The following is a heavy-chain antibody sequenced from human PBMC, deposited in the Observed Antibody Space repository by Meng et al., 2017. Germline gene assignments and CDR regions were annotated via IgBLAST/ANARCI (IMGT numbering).Heavy chain of an antibody. J-gene: IGHJ4*02. Sequence: QVQLTESGPGLVKPSETLSLTCTVSGGSISSYYWSWIRQPPGKGLEWIGYIYYSGSTNYNPSLKSRVTISVDTSKNQFSLKLSSVTAADTAVYYCARGYDFWSGQYYFDYWGQGTLVTVSS. CDR2: IYYSGST. CDR1: GGSISSYY. V-gene: IGHV4-59*01. CDR3: ARGYDFWSGQYYFDY. D-gene: IGHD3-3*01.